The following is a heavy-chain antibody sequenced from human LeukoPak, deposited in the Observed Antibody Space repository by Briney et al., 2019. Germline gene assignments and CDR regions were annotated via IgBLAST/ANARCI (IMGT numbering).Heavy chain of an antibody. CDR1: GFTFSSYS. V-gene: IGHV3-21*04. Sequence: GGSLRLSCAASGFTFSSYSMNWVRQAPGKGLEWVSSISSSSSYIYYADSVKGRSTISRDNPKNALYLQMNSLRAKDTAVYFCAKRGVVIRAVIIVGFHKEAYYFDYWGQGALVTVSS. J-gene: IGHJ4*02. CDR3: AKRGVVIRAVIIVGFHKEAYYFDY. D-gene: IGHD3-10*01. CDR2: ISSSSSYI.